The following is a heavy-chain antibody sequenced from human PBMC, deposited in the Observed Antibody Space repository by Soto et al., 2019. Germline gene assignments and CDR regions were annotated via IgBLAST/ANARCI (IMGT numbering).Heavy chain of an antibody. CDR2: IRFSGANT. Sequence: EVQLLESGGGLVQPGGSLRLSCAASGFTFSNYGMSWVRQAPEKGLEWVSSIRFSGANTHYADSVEGRFTVSRDNSRSMLYLQMDSLRAEDSAVYFCVGPLWNTNYWGQGTLVTVSS. V-gene: IGHV3-23*01. CDR1: GFTFSNYG. CDR3: VGPLWNTNY. D-gene: IGHD3-10*01. J-gene: IGHJ4*02.